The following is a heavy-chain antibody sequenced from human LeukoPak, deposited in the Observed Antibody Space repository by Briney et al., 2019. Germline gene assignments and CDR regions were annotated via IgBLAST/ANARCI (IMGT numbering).Heavy chain of an antibody. Sequence: GASVKVSCKASGYTFTSYGISWVRQAPGQGLEWMGWISAYNGNTNYAQKLQGRVTMTTDTSTSTAYMELRSLRSDDTAVYYCARDTPNPHLYSLQGFDPWGQGTLVTVSS. CDR3: ARDTPNPHLYSLQGFDP. J-gene: IGHJ5*02. CDR1: GYTFTSYG. V-gene: IGHV1-18*01. CDR2: ISAYNGNT. D-gene: IGHD6-13*01.